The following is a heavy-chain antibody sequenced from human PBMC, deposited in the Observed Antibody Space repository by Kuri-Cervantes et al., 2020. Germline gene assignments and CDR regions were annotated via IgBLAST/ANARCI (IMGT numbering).Heavy chain of an antibody. CDR3: AREGPHCSRGTCYFDY. V-gene: IGHV4-59*01. D-gene: IGHD2-15*01. CDR1: GGSISNYY. CDR2: IFYTGNT. J-gene: IGHJ4*02. Sequence: GSLRLSCTVSGGSISNYYWGWIRQPPGKGLEWIGYIFYTGNTKYSPSLKSRVTISVDTSKNQLSLKLNSVTAADTAVYYCAREGPHCSRGTCYFDYWGQGTLVTVSS.